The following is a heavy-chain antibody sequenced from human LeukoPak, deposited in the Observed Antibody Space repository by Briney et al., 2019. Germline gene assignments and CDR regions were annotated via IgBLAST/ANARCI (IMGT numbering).Heavy chain of an antibody. CDR1: GGSISSGGYD. J-gene: IGHJ5*02. CDR3: APRGDIEHSYGYGKWFDP. D-gene: IGHD5-18*01. V-gene: IGHV4-39*07. CDR2: INHSGST. Sequence: PSETLSLTCTVSGGSISSGGYDWSWIRQPPGKGLEWIGEINHSGSTNYNASLKSRVTISVDTSKNQFSLRLSSVTAADTAVYYCAPRGDIEHSYGYGKWFDPWGQGTRVTVSS.